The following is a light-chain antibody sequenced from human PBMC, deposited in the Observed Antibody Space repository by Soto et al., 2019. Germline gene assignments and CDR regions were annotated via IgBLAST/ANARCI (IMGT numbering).Light chain of an antibody. V-gene: IGKV1-27*01. Sequence: DIPMTQSPSSLSASLGDRVTITCRASQGISVYLAWFQQKPGKVPKLLIYVASTLQPGGPSRFSGSGSGTDLTLTISILQTEDVATYYCQRYNSAPLTFGGGTNVEIK. CDR2: VAS. CDR1: QGISVY. J-gene: IGKJ4*01. CDR3: QRYNSAPLT.